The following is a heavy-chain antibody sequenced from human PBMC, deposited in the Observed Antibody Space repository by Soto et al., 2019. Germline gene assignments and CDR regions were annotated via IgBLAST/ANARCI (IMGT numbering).Heavy chain of an antibody. CDR1: GYTFSDYG. CDR3: ARDWGENRHIVADR. Sequence: QVQLVQSGAELKMPGASVKVSCQASGYTFSDYGVSWLRQAPGQGLEWMGWVSPYNGDTKYAQKFQGRVTMTTDTSTNTAYMELRSLRSDDTAMYYCARDWGENRHIVADRWGQGTLVTVSS. J-gene: IGHJ5*02. D-gene: IGHD2-21*01. V-gene: IGHV1-18*01. CDR2: VSPYNGDT.